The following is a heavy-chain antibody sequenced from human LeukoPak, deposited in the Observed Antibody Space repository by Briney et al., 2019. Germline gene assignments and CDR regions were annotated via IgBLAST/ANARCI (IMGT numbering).Heavy chain of an antibody. CDR1: GFTFSSYA. CDR3: ARSPSPAPYFDY. CDR2: ISGSGGST. D-gene: IGHD2-2*01. Sequence: GGSLRLSCAASGFTFSSYAMSWVRQAPGKGLEWVSAISGSGGSTYYADSVKGRFTISRDNSKNTLYLQMNSLRAEDTAVYYCARSPSPAPYFDYWGQGTLVTVSS. J-gene: IGHJ4*02. V-gene: IGHV3-23*01.